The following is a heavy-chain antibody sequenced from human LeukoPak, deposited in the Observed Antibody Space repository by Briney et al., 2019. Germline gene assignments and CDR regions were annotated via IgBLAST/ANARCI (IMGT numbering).Heavy chain of an antibody. D-gene: IGHD4-17*01. V-gene: IGHV4-39*07. CDR1: GGSISSSSYY. Sequence: SETLSLTCTVSGGSISSSSYYWGWIRQPPGKGLEWIGSIYYSGSTYYNPSLKSRVAISVDTSKNQFSLKLSSVTAADTAVYYCARDGTVTTAAFDYWGQGTLVTVSS. CDR3: ARDGTVTTAAFDY. CDR2: IYYSGST. J-gene: IGHJ4*02.